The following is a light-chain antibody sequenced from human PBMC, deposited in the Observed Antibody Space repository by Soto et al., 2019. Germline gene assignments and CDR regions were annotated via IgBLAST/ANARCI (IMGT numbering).Light chain of an antibody. CDR2: GAS. J-gene: IGKJ1*01. V-gene: IGKV3-20*01. Sequence: EIVLTQSPGTLSLSPGERATLSCRASQSVSSSYLARYQQRPGQAPRLLIYGASSRATGIPDRFSGSVSGTDFTLTITRLEPEEFAMYYCQQYGSSRTFGQGTKVEIK. CDR3: QQYGSSRT. CDR1: QSVSSSY.